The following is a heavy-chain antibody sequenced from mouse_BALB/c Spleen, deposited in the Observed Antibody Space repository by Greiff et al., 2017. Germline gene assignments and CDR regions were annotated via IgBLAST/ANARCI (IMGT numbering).Heavy chain of an antibody. V-gene: IGHV2-2*02. J-gene: IGHJ2*01. CDR3: ARNGDYYGMYYFDY. CDR1: GFSLTSYG. D-gene: IGHD1-2*01. CDR2: IWSGGST. Sequence: VQLQQSGPGLVQPSQSLSITCTVSGFSLTSYGVHWVRQSPGKGLEWLGVIWSGGSTDYNAAFISRLSISKDNSKSQVFFKMNSLQANDTAIYYCARNGDYYGMYYFDYWGQGTTLTVSS.